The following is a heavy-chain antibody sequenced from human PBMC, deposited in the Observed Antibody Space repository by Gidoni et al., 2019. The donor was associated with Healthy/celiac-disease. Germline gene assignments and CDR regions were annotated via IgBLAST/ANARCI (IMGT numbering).Heavy chain of an antibody. D-gene: IGHD2-8*01. CDR1: GFTFSSYA. J-gene: IGHJ4*02. CDR2: FSGSCGCS. V-gene: IGHV3-23*01. CDR3: AKEGMGFDY. Sequence: EVQLLESGGGLVQPGGSLRLSCAPSGFTFSSYAKSWVRQAPRKGLVWVSGFSGSCGCSYNADSVKGRFTISRDNSKNTLYLQMNSLRAEDTAVYYCAKEGMGFDYGGQGTLVTVSS.